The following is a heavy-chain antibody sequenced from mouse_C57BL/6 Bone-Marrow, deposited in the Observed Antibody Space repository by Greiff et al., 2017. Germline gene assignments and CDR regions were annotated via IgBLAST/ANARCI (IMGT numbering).Heavy chain of an antibody. CDR2: INPSSGYT. CDR3: ARGAFYAMDY. J-gene: IGHJ4*01. D-gene: IGHD3-1*01. Sequence: VQGVESGAELARPGASVKMSCKASGYTFTSYTMHWVKQRPGQGLEWIGYINPSSGYTKYNQKFKDKATLTADKSSSTAYMQLSSLTSEDSAVYYCARGAFYAMDYWGQGTSVTVSS. CDR1: GYTFTSYT. V-gene: IGHV1-4*01.